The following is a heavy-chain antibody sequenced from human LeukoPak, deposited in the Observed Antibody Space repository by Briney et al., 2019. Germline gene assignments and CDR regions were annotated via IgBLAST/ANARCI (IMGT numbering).Heavy chain of an antibody. D-gene: IGHD6-6*01. CDR1: GGSISSGGYY. J-gene: IGHJ4*02. CDR2: IYYSGST. V-gene: IGHV4-31*03. CDR3: ARGVGSSLTY. Sequence: SETLSLTCTVSGGSISSGGYYWSWIRQHPGKGLEWIGYIYYSGSTCCNPSLKSRVTISVDTSKNQFSLKLSSVTAADTAVYYCARGVGSSLTYWGQGTLVAVSS.